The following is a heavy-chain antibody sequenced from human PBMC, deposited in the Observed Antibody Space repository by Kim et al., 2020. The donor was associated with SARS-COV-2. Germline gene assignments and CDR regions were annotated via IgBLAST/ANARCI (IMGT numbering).Heavy chain of an antibody. D-gene: IGHD3-10*01. CDR1: GYTFTSYG. CDR3: ARVHPRYYTMVRGVIITGGAPNGMDV. J-gene: IGHJ6*02. CDR2: ISAYNGNT. Sequence: ASVKVSCKASGYTFTSYGISWVRQAPGQGLEWMGWISAYNGNTNYAQKLQGRVTMTTDTSTSTAYMELRSLRSDDTAVYYCARVHPRYYTMVRGVIITGGAPNGMDVWGQGTTVTVSS. V-gene: IGHV1-18*01.